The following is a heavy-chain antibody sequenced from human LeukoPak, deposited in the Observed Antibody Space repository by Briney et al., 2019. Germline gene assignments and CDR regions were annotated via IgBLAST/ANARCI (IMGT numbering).Heavy chain of an antibody. CDR1: GGSISSGGYS. Sequence: PSETLSLTCAVSGGSISSGGYSWSWIRRPPGKGLEWIGYIYHSGSTYYNPSLKSRVTISVARSKNQFSLKLSSVTAADTAVYYCARASGYGGAYFDYWGQGTLVTVSS. V-gene: IGHV4-30-2*01. CDR3: ARASGYGGAYFDY. J-gene: IGHJ4*02. CDR2: IYHSGST. D-gene: IGHD5-12*01.